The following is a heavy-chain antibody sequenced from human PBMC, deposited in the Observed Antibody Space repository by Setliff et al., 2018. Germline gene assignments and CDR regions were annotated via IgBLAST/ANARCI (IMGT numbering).Heavy chain of an antibody. CDR2: IYTSWST. J-gene: IGHJ6*03. D-gene: IGHD3-3*01. Sequence: SETLSLTCTVSGDPMSSRRYYWAWIRQPAGKGLEWIGQIYTSWSTNYNPSLKSRVTISLDTSNNQFSLSLSSVTAADTAAYYCARMSGFLYMDVWGKGTTVTVSS. CDR1: GDPMSSRRYY. CDR3: ARMSGFLYMDV. V-gene: IGHV4-61*09.